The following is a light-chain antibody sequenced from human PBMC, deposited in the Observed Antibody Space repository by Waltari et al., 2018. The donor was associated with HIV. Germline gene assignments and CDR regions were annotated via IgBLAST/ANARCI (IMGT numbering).Light chain of an antibody. CDR1: QTIGRW. V-gene: IGKV1-5*03. J-gene: IGKJ1*01. CDR3: QQYSYYFT. CDR2: QVS. Sequence: DIQMTQSPSTLSASVGDRVTITCRASQTIGRWLAWYQHKPGKAPKLLIYQVSSLESGVPSRFSGSGSGTEFTLTISSLQPDDFATYYCQQYSYYFTFGQGTKVEIK.